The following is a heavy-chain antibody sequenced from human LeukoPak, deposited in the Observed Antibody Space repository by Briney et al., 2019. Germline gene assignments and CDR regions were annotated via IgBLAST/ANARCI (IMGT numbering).Heavy chain of an antibody. CDR2: ISSSSSTI. V-gene: IGHV3-11*04. J-gene: IGHJ4*02. Sequence: LSLTCAVYGGSFSGYYWSWIRQPPGKGLEWVSYISSSSSTIYYADSVKGRFTISRDNAKNSLYLQMNSLRAEDTAVYYCARDRHWGQGTLVTVSS. CDR1: GGSFSGYY. CDR3: ARDRH.